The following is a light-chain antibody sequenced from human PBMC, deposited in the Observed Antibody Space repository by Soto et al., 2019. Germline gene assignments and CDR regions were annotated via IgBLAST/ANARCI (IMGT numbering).Light chain of an antibody. CDR2: AAS. J-gene: IGKJ2*01. CDR3: QQSYSTPPYT. Sequence: DIQMTQSPSSLSASVGYRVTITCRASQSISSYLNWYQQKPGKAPKLLIYAASSLQSCVPSRFSGSGSGTDFTLTISSLQPEDFATYYCQQSYSTPPYTFGQGTKLEIK. V-gene: IGKV1-39*01. CDR1: QSISSY.